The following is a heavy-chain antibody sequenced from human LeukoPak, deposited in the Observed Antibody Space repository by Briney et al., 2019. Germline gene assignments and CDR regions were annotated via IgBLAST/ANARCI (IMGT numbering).Heavy chain of an antibody. V-gene: IGHV3-15*01. CDR3: TSYVLTVTPDF. CDR2: IKTKAEGGTA. J-gene: IGHJ4*02. CDR1: GFTVSSNY. D-gene: IGHD4-11*01. Sequence: GGSLRLSCAASGFTVSSNYMSWVRQVPGKGLEWVGRIKTKAEGGTADYAAPVKGRFTVSRDDSDNTLYLQMNSLKTEDTAMYYCTSYVLTVTPDFWGQGTLVTVSS.